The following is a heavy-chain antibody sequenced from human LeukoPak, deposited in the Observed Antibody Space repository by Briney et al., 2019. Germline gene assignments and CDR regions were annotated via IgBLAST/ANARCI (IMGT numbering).Heavy chain of an antibody. CDR2: VIPMVGTA. CDR1: GGTFSSYA. Sequence: ASVKVSCKASGGTFSSYAISWVRQAPGQGLEWMGGVIPMVGTANIAQKFQGRVTITADESTSTAYMELSSLRSDDTAVYYCARGTDDYIVAKTSFEYWGQGTLVTVSS. V-gene: IGHV1-69*13. CDR3: ARGTDDYIVAKTSFEY. J-gene: IGHJ4*02. D-gene: IGHD5-12*01.